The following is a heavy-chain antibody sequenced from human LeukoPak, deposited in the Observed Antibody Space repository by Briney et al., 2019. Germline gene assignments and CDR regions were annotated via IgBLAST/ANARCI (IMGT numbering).Heavy chain of an antibody. CDR2: ISSSSSYI. D-gene: IGHD2-2*01. CDR1: GFTFSSYS. CDR3: ARGDIVVVPAANYYYGMDV. Sequence: GGSLRLSCAASGFTFSSYSMNWVRQAPGQGLEWVSSISSSSSYIYYADSVKGRFTISRDNAKNSLYLQMNSLRAEDTAVYYCARGDIVVVPAANYYYGMDVWGQGTTVTVSS. J-gene: IGHJ6*02. V-gene: IGHV3-21*01.